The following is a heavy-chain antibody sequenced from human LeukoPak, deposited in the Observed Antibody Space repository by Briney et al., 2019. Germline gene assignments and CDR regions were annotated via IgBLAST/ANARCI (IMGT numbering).Heavy chain of an antibody. CDR3: ARDERFCNGDNHYPDLGY. V-gene: IGHV1-2*02. CDR2: INPNTGAT. D-gene: IGHD2-15*01. J-gene: IGHJ4*02. CDR1: GYTFTGYY. Sequence: GASVKVSCKASGYTFTGYYMFWVRQAPGQGLEWMGWINPNTGATKYAQNFQGRVTQTRDTSIRTTFMELSSLRSDDTAFYYCARDERFCNGDNHYPDLGYWGQGTLVTVSS.